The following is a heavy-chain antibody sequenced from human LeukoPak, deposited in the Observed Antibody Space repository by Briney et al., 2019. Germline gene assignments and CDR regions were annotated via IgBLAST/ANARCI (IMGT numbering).Heavy chain of an antibody. V-gene: IGHV3-23*01. CDR2: ISGSGGST. Sequence: GGSLRLSCAASGFTFSSYAMSWVRQAPGKGLEWVSAISGSGGSTYYADSVKGRFTISRDNSKNTLYLQMNSLRAEDTAVYYRAANYDFWSGYSVYWGQGTLVTVSS. J-gene: IGHJ4*02. CDR1: GFTFSSYA. D-gene: IGHD3-3*01. CDR3: AANYDFWSGYSVY.